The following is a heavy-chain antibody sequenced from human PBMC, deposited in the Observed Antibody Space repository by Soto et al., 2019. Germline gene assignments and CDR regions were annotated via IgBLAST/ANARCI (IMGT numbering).Heavy chain of an antibody. CDR1: GGTFSSYT. J-gene: IGHJ1*01. V-gene: IGHV1-69*04. D-gene: IGHD2-2*02. CDR3: ARDSPGSSTSCYSCFQH. Sequence: GASVKVSCKASGGTFSSYTISWVRQAPGQGLEWMGRIIPILGIANYAQKFQGRVTITADKSTSTAYMELSSLRSEDTAVYYCARDSPGSSTSCYSCFQHWGQGTLVTVSS. CDR2: IIPILGIA.